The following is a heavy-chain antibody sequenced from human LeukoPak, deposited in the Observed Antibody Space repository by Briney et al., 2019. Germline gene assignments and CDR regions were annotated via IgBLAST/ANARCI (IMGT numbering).Heavy chain of an antibody. J-gene: IGHJ4*02. D-gene: IGHD3-22*01. Sequence: GGSLRLSCAASGFTFSDYYMSWIRQAPGKGLEWVSYISSSSSYTNYADSVKGRFTISRDNAKNSLYLQMNSLRAEDTAVYYCARTAPQDYYDSIYYFDYWGQGTLVTVSS. CDR1: GFTFSDYY. CDR3: ARTAPQDYYDSIYYFDY. CDR2: ISSSSSYT. V-gene: IGHV3-11*06.